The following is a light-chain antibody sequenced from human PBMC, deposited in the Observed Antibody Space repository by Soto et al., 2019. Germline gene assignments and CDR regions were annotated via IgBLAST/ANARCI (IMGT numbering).Light chain of an antibody. V-gene: IGLV2-14*03. CDR2: DVT. Sequence: QSVLTQPASVSGSPGQSITISCTGTSDDVGGYNYVSWYQQHPGKAPKLMIYDVTDRPSGVSNRFSGSKSGNTASLTISGLQAEDEADYYCSSYTGSSTRLFGGGTQLTVL. J-gene: IGLJ7*01. CDR1: SDDVGGYNY. CDR3: SSYTGSSTRL.